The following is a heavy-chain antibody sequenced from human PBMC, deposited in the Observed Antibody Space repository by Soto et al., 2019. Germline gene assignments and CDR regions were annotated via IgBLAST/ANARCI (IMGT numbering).Heavy chain of an antibody. V-gene: IGHV3-48*03. CDR3: ARDYAGGYYYYYGMDV. D-gene: IGHD3-16*01. CDR1: EFTFSSYE. Sequence: GGSLRLSCAASEFTFSSYEMNWVRQAPGKGLEWVSYISSSGSTIYYADSVKGRFTISRDNAKNSLYLQMNSLRAEDTAVYYCARDYAGGYYYYYGMDVWGQGTTVTVSS. CDR2: ISSSGSTI. J-gene: IGHJ6*02.